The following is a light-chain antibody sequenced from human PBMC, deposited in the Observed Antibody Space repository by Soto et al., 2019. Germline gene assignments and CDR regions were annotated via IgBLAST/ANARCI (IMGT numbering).Light chain of an antibody. CDR2: EGG. CDR1: TSDVGNYNL. J-gene: IGLJ2*01. CDR3: CSYAGSSTFVI. Sequence: QSALTQPASVSGSPGQPITISCTGTTSDVGNYNLVSWYQQHPGKAPKLMIYEGGKRPSGVSNRFSGSKSGNTASLTISGLQAEDEADYYCCSYAGSSTFVICGGGTKLPVL. V-gene: IGLV2-23*03.